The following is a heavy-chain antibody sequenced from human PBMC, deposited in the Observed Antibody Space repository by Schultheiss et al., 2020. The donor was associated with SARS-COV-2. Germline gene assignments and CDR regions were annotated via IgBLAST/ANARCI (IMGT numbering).Heavy chain of an antibody. CDR3: ARDPNANNRYSSSWYVPNWFDP. CDR2: ISSSSSYT. D-gene: IGHD6-13*01. J-gene: IGHJ5*02. Sequence: GGSLRLSCAASGFTFSDYYMSWIRQAPGKGLEWVSYISSSSSYTNYADSVKGRFTISRDNAKNSLYLQMNSLRAEDTAVYYCARDPNANNRYSSSWYVPNWFDPGGQGTLVTVSS. CDR1: GFTFSDYY. V-gene: IGHV3-11*06.